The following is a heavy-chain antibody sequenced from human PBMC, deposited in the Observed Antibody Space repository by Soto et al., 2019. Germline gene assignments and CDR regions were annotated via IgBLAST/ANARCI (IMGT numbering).Heavy chain of an antibody. CDR1: GGSISSYY. D-gene: IGHD5-18*01. CDR3: ARGRGYSYGLDP. Sequence: SETLSLPCTVSGGSISSYYWSCFRQPPGEGLEWLGFISYSGTTSYSPSLKSRVAISLDTSKNQFSLSLNFVTAADTAVYYCARGRGYSYGLDPWGQGSLVTVS. CDR2: ISYSGTT. V-gene: IGHV4-30-4*01. J-gene: IGHJ5*02.